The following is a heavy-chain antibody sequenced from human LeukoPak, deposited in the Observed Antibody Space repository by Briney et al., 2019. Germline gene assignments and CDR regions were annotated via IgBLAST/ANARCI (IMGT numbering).Heavy chain of an antibody. CDR2: ISADGGST. Sequence: GGSLTLPCVASGLNFDDSAMHWVRQAPGKGLEWVSLISADGGSTFSADSVKGRFSISRDNSKNSLYLQMNSLRSEDTAMYYCAKESGKFDYWGQGTLVAASS. V-gene: IGHV3-43*02. J-gene: IGHJ4*02. CDR1: GLNFDDSA. CDR3: AKESGKFDY.